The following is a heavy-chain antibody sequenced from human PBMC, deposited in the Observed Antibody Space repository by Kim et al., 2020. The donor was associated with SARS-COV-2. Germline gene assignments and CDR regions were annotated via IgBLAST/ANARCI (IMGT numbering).Heavy chain of an antibody. CDR3: ARGVLSPGTVTDYYYGMDV. CDR2: INHSGST. V-gene: IGHV4-34*01. Sequence: SETLSLTCAVYGGSFSGYYWSWIRQPPGKGLEWIGEINHSGSTNYNPSLKSRVTISVDTSKNQFSLKLSSVTAADTAVYYCARGVLSPGTVTDYYYGMDV. J-gene: IGHJ6*01. CDR1: GGSFSGYY. D-gene: IGHD4-17*01.